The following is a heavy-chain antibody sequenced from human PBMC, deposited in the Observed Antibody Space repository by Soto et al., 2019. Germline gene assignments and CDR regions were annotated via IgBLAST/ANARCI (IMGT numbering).Heavy chain of an antibody. CDR3: ARGRYGDY. J-gene: IGHJ4*02. Sequence: QVHLVQSGAEVKKPGASVKVSCQASGYAFTTYGITWVRQAPGQGLEWMGWISAHTGNTNYAQKLQGRVTVTRDTSTSTAYMELRRLRSADTAVSYCARGRYGDYWGQGALVTVSS. V-gene: IGHV1-18*01. CDR1: GYAFTTYG. D-gene: IGHD1-1*01. CDR2: ISAHTGNT.